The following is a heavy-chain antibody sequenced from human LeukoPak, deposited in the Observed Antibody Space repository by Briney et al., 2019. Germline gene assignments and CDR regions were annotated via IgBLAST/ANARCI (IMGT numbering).Heavy chain of an antibody. Sequence: GGSLRLSCAASGFTFTTYAMHWVRQAPGKGLEWVALILYDEENEYYADSVKGRFTISRDNSKNTLYLQMNSLRVEDTAVYYCARGRQCDFWGQGTLVTVSS. V-gene: IGHV3-30*14. CDR2: ILYDEENE. CDR3: ARGRQCDF. D-gene: IGHD4-11*01. J-gene: IGHJ4*02. CDR1: GFTFTTYA.